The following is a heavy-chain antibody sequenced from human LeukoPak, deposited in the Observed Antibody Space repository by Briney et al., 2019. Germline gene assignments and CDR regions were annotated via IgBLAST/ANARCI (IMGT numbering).Heavy chain of an antibody. J-gene: IGHJ6*02. Sequence: GGSLRLSCAASGFTLSSYWMHWVRQVPGKGLVWVSRIKSDGSDTRYADSVKGRFTISRDNAKNTLYLQMNSLRAEDTAVYYCARDWGPYYYYGMDVWGQGTTVTVSS. V-gene: IGHV3-74*01. CDR3: ARDWGPYYYYGMDV. CDR2: IKSDGSDT. CDR1: GFTLSSYW. D-gene: IGHD3-16*01.